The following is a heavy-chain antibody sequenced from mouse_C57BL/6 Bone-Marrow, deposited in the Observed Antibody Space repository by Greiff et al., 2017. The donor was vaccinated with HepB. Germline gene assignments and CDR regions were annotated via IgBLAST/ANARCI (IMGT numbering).Heavy chain of an antibody. CDR1: GYAFSSYW. J-gene: IGHJ2*01. D-gene: IGHD2-3*01. Sequence: QVQLQQSGAELVKPGASVKISCKASGYAFSSYWMNWVKQRPGKGLEWIGQIYPGDGDTNYNGKFKGKATLTADKSSSTAYMQLSSLTSEDSAVYFCAREEYDGYPFDYWGQGTTLTVSS. CDR3: AREEYDGYPFDY. V-gene: IGHV1-80*01. CDR2: IYPGDGDT.